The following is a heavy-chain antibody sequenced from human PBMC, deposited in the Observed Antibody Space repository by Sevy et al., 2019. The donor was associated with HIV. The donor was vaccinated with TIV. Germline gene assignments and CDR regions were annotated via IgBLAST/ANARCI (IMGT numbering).Heavy chain of an antibody. CDR2: VNPNSGGT. Sequence: RASVKVSCKASGYSFTDYFIHWVRQAPGQGLEWMGWVNPNSGGTKYAQKFQGRVTMTRDTSISTGYMELSRLTSDDTAVYYCARFSGYCGGDSSCYWHYLDPWGQGTLVTVSS. V-gene: IGHV1-2*02. D-gene: IGHD2-21*01. CDR1: GYSFTDYF. J-gene: IGHJ5*02. CDR3: ARFSGYCGGDSSCYWHYLDP.